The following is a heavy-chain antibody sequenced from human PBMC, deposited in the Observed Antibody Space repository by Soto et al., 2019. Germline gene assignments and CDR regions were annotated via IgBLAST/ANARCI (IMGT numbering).Heavy chain of an antibody. CDR2: INPSGGST. J-gene: IGHJ3*02. CDR1: GYTFTSYY. CDR3: ARARITIFGVVSHDAFDI. V-gene: IGHV1-46*01. Sequence: ASVKVSCKASGYTFTSYYMHWVRQAPGQGLEWMGIINPSGGSTSYAQKFQGRVTMTRDTSTSTVYMELSSLRSEDTAVYYCARARITIFGVVSHDAFDIWGQGTMVTVSS. D-gene: IGHD3-3*01.